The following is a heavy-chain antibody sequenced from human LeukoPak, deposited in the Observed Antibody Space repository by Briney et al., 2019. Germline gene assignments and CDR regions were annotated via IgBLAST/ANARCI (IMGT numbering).Heavy chain of an antibody. CDR2: ISVGGDRT. J-gene: IGHJ4*02. CDR3: AKGEQSAGKWYFDY. V-gene: IGHV3-23*01. CDR1: RFTFSIYA. Sequence: GGSLRLSCAASRFTFSIYAMGWVRQAPGKGLESVSIISVGGDRTYYADSVKGRFTISRDNSKNTLYLRMNSLRAEDTALYYCAKGEQSAGKWYFDYWGQGILVTVSS. D-gene: IGHD6-19*01.